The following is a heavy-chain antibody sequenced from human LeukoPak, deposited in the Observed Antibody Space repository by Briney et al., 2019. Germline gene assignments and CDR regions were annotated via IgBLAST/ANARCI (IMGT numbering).Heavy chain of an antibody. CDR3: AKPYPAIKYGDYLGY. Sequence: GSLRPSCAASGFTFSSYGMHWVRQAPGKGLEWVAVISYDGSNKYYADSVKGRFTISRDNSKNTLYLQMNSLRAEDTAVYYCAKPYPAIKYGDYLGYWGQGTLVTVSS. J-gene: IGHJ4*02. CDR1: GFTFSSYG. V-gene: IGHV3-30*18. D-gene: IGHD4-17*01. CDR2: ISYDGSNK.